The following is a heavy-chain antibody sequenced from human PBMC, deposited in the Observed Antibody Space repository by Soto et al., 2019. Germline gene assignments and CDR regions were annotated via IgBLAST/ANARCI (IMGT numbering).Heavy chain of an antibody. CDR1: GFTFRSFT. CDR2: ISSNSAYI. D-gene: IGHD6-13*01. V-gene: IGHV3-21*01. J-gene: IGHJ5*02. Sequence: GGSLRLSCAASGFTFRSFTMTWVRQSPGNGLEWVSTISSNSAYIYYTDALRGRFTISRDNAKNSLHLKMNSLRAEDTAVYYCTRDASRDSSARGWFDPWGPGTLVTVSS. CDR3: TRDASRDSSARGWFDP.